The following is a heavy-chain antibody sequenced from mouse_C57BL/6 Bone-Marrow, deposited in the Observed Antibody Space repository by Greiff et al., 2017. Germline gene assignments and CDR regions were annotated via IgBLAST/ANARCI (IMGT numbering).Heavy chain of an antibody. CDR1: GYTFTSYT. V-gene: IGHV1-4*01. Sequence: QVQLKQSGAELARPGASVKMSCKASGYTFTSYTMHWVKQRPGQGLEWIGYINPSSGYTKYNQKFKDKATLTADKSYSTAYLQLSSLTSEDSAVYYCARWLRSPHWYFGVGHRDHGHRLL. CDR3: ARWLRSPHWYFGV. D-gene: IGHD1-1*01. CDR2: INPSSGYT. J-gene: IGHJ1*03.